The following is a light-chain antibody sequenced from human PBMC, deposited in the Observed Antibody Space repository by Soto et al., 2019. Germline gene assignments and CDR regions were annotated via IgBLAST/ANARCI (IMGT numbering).Light chain of an antibody. CDR3: GTWDGSLTVVV. CDR2: DND. Sequence: QSVLTQPPSVSAAPGQTVTISCSGSTSNIGSSFVSWYQHVPGTAPKLLIYDNDNRVSGIPDRFSGSKSVTSATLGITGLQTGDEADYCCGTWDGSLTVVVFGGGTKLTVL. V-gene: IGLV1-51*01. CDR1: TSNIGSSF. J-gene: IGLJ2*01.